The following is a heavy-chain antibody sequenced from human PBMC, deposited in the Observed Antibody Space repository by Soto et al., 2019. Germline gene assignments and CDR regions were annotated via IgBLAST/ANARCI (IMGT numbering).Heavy chain of an antibody. V-gene: IGHV3-64*01. Sequence: GGSLRLSCAASGFTLSGYAMDWVRQAPGKGLEYVSGISSNGVGTYYAKSVQGKFTISRDNSKNTVYLQMGSLRPEDMAVYYCARRARPDFYYMDVWGKGTTVTVSS. D-gene: IGHD6-6*01. CDR1: GFTLSGYA. CDR3: ARRARPDFYYMDV. J-gene: IGHJ6*03. CDR2: ISSNGVGT.